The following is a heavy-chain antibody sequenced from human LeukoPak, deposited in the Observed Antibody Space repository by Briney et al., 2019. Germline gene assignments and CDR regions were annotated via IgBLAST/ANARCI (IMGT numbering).Heavy chain of an antibody. CDR3: ARDIGDHGSGSYPVY. D-gene: IGHD3-10*01. Sequence: ASVKVSCKASGYTFTSYGISWVRQAPGQGLEWMGWISGNTNYAQRFQGRVTMTTDAATSTAYMELRSLRSDDTAVYYCARDIGDHGSGSYPVYWGQGTLVIVSS. V-gene: IGHV1-18*01. CDR2: ISGNT. J-gene: IGHJ4*02. CDR1: GYTFTSYG.